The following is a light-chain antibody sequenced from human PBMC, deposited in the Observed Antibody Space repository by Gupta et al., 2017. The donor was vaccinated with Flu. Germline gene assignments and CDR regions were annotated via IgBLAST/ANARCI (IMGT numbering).Light chain of an antibody. CDR1: QSISSY. Sequence: DIQMTQSPPSLSASVGDRVTITCRASQSISSYFNWYQQKPGKAPKLLIYAASSLQSGVPARFSSSRSGTDFTLTISSLQPEDFAAYYCQRSYSTPWTFGQGTKVEIK. CDR3: QRSYSTPWT. CDR2: AAS. V-gene: IGKV1-39*01. J-gene: IGKJ1*01.